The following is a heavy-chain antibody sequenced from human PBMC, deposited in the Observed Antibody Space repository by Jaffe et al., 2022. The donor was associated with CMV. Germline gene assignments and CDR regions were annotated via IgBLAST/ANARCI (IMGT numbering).Heavy chain of an antibody. D-gene: IGHD3-3*01. CDR3: ARLIGYYHEKNVGFDY. CDR1: GYGFTDYW. V-gene: IGHV5-51*01. Sequence: EVQLVQSGAEVKKPGESLKISCEGSGYGFTDYWIGWVRQMPGKGLEWLGLINPGDSETRHSPSFQGQVTISADKSINTAYLQWSSLKASDTAMYYCARLIGYYHEKNVGFDYWGQGTLVTVSS. J-gene: IGHJ4*02. CDR2: INPGDSET.